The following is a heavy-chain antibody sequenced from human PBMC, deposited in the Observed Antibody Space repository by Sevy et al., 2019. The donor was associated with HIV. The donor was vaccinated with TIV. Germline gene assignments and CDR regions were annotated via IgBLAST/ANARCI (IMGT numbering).Heavy chain of an antibody. CDR3: AKFAGDFPHFDF. CDR2: ISDTGTST. Sequence: CGCLRLSCAASGFTFSTYSMTWVRQAPRKGLEWVSAISDTGTSTYYTDSVEGRFTISRDNSKSTLFLHMNSLRAEDTALYYCAKFAGDFPHFDFWGLGTLVPVSS. V-gene: IGHV3-23*01. J-gene: IGHJ4*02. D-gene: IGHD7-27*01. CDR1: GFTFSTYS.